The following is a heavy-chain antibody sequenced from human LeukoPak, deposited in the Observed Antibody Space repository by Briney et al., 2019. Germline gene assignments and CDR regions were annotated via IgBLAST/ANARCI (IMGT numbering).Heavy chain of an antibody. Sequence: GGSLRLSCAASGFSFSDYAMSWVRQAPGKGLEWVSAIGGDSDFIYYAEYVKGRFTISRDNSKETLYLQVNSLRAEDTAVYYCAKADGGWGVIIKDWGQGTLVTVSS. CDR3: AKADGGWGVIIKD. D-gene: IGHD3-10*01. CDR2: IGGDSDFI. CDR1: GFSFSDYA. J-gene: IGHJ4*02. V-gene: IGHV3-23*01.